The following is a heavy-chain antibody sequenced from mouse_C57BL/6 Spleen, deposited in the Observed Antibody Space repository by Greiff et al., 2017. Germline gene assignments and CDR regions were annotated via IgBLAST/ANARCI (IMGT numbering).Heavy chain of an antibody. CDR2: INPGSGGT. CDR3: ARDYDYFDY. V-gene: IGHV1-54*01. D-gene: IGHD2-4*01. J-gene: IGHJ2*01. Sequence: VQGVESGAELVRPGTSVKVSCKASGYAFTNYLIEWVKQRPGQGLEWIGVINPGSGGTNYNEKFKGKATLTADKSSSTAYMQLSSLTSEDSAVYFCARDYDYFDYWGQGTTLTVSS. CDR1: GYAFTNYL.